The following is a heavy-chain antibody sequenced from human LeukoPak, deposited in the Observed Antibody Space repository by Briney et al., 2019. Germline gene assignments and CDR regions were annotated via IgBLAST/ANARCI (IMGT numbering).Heavy chain of an antibody. CDR3: ARADYYDSSGVADY. V-gene: IGHV4-30-4*01. D-gene: IGHD3-22*01. J-gene: IGHJ4*02. CDR2: IYYSGSS. CDR1: GGSISSGDYY. Sequence: PSETLSLTCTVSGGSISSGDYYWSWIRQPPGKGLEWIGYIYYSGSSYYNPSLKSRVTISVDTSKNQFSLKLSYVTAADTAVYYCARADYYDSSGVADYWGQGTLVTVSS.